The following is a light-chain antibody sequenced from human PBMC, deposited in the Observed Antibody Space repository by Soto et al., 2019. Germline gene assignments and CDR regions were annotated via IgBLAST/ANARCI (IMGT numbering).Light chain of an antibody. Sequence: SGSLRYIFTITCRASQTISSWLAWYQQKPGKAPKLLIYTASTLKSGVPSRFSGSGSGTDFTLTISSLEPDDFALYYCHQHQIYPLTFGQGTRLEIK. CDR1: QTISSW. CDR2: TAS. CDR3: HQHQIYPLT. V-gene: IGKV1-5*03. J-gene: IGKJ5*01.